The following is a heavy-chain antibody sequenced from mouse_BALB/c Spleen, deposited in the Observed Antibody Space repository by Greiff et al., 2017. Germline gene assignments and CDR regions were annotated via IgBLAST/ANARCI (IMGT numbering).Heavy chain of an antibody. V-gene: IGHV5-6-3*01. CDR3: ARDLWDGYFDY. D-gene: IGHD4-1*01. CDR1: GFTFSSYG. Sequence: EVQVVESGGGLVQPGGSLKLSCAASGFTFSSYGMSWVRQTPDKRLELVATINSNGGSTYYPDSVKGRFTISRDNAKNTLYLQMSSLKSEDTAMYYCARDLWDGYFDYWGQGTTLTVSS. J-gene: IGHJ2*01. CDR2: INSNGGST.